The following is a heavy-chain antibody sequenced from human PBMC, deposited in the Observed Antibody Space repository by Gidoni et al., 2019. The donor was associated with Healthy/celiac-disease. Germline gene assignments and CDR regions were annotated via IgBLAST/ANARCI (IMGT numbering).Heavy chain of an antibody. CDR3: ATGIQWLLFSRFDY. Sequence: QVQLQQWGAGLLKPSETLSLTCAVYGGSFSGYYWSWIRQPPGKGLEWIGEINHSGSTNYNPSLKSRVTISVDTSKNQFSLKLSSVTAADTAVYYCATGIQWLLFSRFDYWGQGTLVTVSS. CDR2: INHSGST. J-gene: IGHJ4*02. CDR1: GGSFSGYY. V-gene: IGHV4-34*01. D-gene: IGHD3-3*01.